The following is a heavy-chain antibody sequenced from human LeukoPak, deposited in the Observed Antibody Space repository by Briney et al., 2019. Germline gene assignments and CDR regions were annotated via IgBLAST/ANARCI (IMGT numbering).Heavy chain of an antibody. J-gene: IGHJ4*02. CDR3: ARETEMANLDY. CDR2: ISSDSTYI. CDR1: GFTFSYYT. V-gene: IGHV3-21*01. D-gene: IGHD5-24*01. Sequence: GGSLRLSCAASGFTFSYYTMDWVRQAPGKGLEWVSSISSDSTYIYYADSVKGRFTISRDNAKKSLYLQMNSLRAEDTAVYYCARETEMANLDYWGQGTLVTVSS.